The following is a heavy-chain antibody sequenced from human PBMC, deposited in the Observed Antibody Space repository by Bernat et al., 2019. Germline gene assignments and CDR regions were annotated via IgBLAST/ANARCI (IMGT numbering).Heavy chain of an antibody. V-gene: IGHV4-34*02. Sequence: QVRLQQWGAGLLKPSETLSLTCTVYGGSFSGYYWSWIRQPPGKGLEWIGEINHSGSTNYNPSLKSRVTISVDTSKKLFSLNLTSVTAADTAVYYCARLGYCSTTTCFRGTGWFDPWGQGTLVSVSS. J-gene: IGHJ5*02. CDR2: INHSGST. CDR3: ARLGYCSTTTCFRGTGWFDP. CDR1: GGSFSGYY. D-gene: IGHD2-2*01.